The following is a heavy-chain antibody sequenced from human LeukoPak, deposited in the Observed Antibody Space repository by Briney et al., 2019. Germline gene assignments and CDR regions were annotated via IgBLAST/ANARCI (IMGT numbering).Heavy chain of an antibody. Sequence: GGSLRLSCAASGFTVSSHCMDWVRQAPGKGLEWLSSIGSSSNYIYYADSMKGRFTISRDNAKNSLSLQMNSLRAEDTAVYYCAREDVGSSGSYRLIDYWGQGSLVTVSS. CDR1: GFTVSSHC. D-gene: IGHD6-19*01. J-gene: IGHJ4*02. V-gene: IGHV3-21*01. CDR3: AREDVGSSGSYRLIDY. CDR2: IGSSSNYI.